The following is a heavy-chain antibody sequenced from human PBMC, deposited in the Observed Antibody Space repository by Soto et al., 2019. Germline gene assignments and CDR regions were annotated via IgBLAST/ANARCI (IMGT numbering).Heavy chain of an antibody. Sequence: PSETLSLTCTVSGGSISSGDYYWSWIRQPPGKGLEWIGYIYYSGSTYYNPSLKSRVTISVDTSKNQFSLKLSSVTAADTAVYYCARGWELNGSFDYWGQGTLVTVSS. CDR1: GGSISSGDYY. CDR2: IYYSGST. J-gene: IGHJ4*02. CDR3: ARGWELNGSFDY. V-gene: IGHV4-30-4*01. D-gene: IGHD1-26*01.